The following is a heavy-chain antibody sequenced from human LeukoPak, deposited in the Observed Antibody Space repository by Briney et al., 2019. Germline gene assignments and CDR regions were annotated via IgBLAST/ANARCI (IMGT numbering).Heavy chain of an antibody. CDR1: GYTFTSYG. D-gene: IGHD3-3*01. CDR2: ISAYNGNT. J-gene: IGHJ4*02. V-gene: IGHV1-18*01. CDR3: ARGLRFLEWLSHFDY. Sequence: GASVKVSCKASGYTFTSYGINWVRQAPGQGLEWMGWISAYNGNTDYAQKFQGRVTMTTDTSTSTAYMDLRSLRSDDTAVYYCARGLRFLEWLSHFDYWGQGTLVTVSS.